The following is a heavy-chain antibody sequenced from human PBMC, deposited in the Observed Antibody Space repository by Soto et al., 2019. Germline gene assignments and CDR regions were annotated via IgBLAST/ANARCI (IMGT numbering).Heavy chain of an antibody. J-gene: IGHJ6*02. Sequence: ASVKVSCKASGYTFTSYDINWVRQATGQGLEWMGWMNPNSGNTGYAQKFQGRVTMPRNTSISTAYMELSSLRSEDTAVYYCARAFAGYSSSRYYYYYDMDVGGQGTAVAVSS. CDR1: GYTFTSYD. CDR2: MNPNSGNT. CDR3: ARAFAGYSSSRYYYYYDMDV. V-gene: IGHV1-8*01. D-gene: IGHD6-13*01.